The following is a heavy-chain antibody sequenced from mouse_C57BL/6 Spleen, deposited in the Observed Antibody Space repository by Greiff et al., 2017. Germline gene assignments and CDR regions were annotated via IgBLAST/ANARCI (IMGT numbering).Heavy chain of an antibody. CDR2: IYPGDGDT. V-gene: IGHV1-82*01. J-gene: IGHJ2*01. CDR1: GYAFSSSG. Sequence: QVQLQQSGPELVKPGASVKISCKASGYAFSSSGMNWVKQRPGKGLEWIGRIYPGDGDTNYNGKFKGKATLTADKSSSTAYMQLSSLTSEDSAVYFCARSYGSSYFDYWGQGTTLTVSS. D-gene: IGHD1-1*01. CDR3: ARSYGSSYFDY.